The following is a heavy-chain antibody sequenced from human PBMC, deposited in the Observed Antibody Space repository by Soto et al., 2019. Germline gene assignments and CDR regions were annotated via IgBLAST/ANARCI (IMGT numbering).Heavy chain of an antibody. J-gene: IGHJ4*02. Sequence: SETLSLTCTVPGGSVRSSTYYWGWIRQAPGKGLEWIASIYYSGRTHNNPALKSRVTMSVDTYTNQFSLKMNAVTAADTAVYYCLLYEGGGEAGDLHDYWSRGTLVTGSA. CDR3: LLYEGGGEAGDLHDY. V-gene: IGHV4-39*01. CDR2: IYYSGRT. CDR1: GGSVRSSTYY. D-gene: IGHD2-2*02.